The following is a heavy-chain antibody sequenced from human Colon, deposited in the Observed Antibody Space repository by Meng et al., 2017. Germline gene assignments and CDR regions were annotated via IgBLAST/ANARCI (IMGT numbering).Heavy chain of an antibody. CDR3: ARRFTYASGWLT. J-gene: IGHJ1*01. CDR2: INPADSNT. CDR1: GYIFTRYW. Sequence: GGSLRLSCKRSGYIFTRYWIGWVRQMPGRGLEWMGIINPADSNTRYSPSFQGQVTISADKSINTAYLQWGSLKTSDSAMYYCARRFTYASGWLTWGQGTLVTVSS. V-gene: IGHV5-51*01. D-gene: IGHD6-19*01.